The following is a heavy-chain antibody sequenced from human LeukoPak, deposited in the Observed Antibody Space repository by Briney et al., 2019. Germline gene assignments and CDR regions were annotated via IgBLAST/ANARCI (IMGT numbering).Heavy chain of an antibody. V-gene: IGHV3-9*01. CDR1: GFNFDDYT. CDR2: ISWNSGSI. J-gene: IGHJ4*02. D-gene: IGHD1-1*01. Sequence: PGGSLRLSSAASGFNFDDYTMHWVRQAPGKGLEWVSGISWNSGSIGYADSVKGRFTISRDNAKNSLYLQMNSLRAEDTALYYCAKDTHDRGGAIDYWGQGTLVTVSS. CDR3: AKDTHDRGGAIDY.